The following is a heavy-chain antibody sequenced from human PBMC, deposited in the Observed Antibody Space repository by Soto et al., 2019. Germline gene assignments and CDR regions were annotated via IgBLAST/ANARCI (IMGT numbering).Heavy chain of an antibody. CDR3: ASDVPLVFPSAPSLDAFDI. Sequence: GASVKVSCKASGYTFTSYGISWVRQAPGQGLEWMGWISAYNGNTNYAQKLQGRVTMTTDTSTSTAYMELRSLRSDDTAVYYCASDVPLVFPSAPSLDAFDIWGQGTMVTVSS. V-gene: IGHV1-18*01. D-gene: IGHD3-16*01. J-gene: IGHJ3*02. CDR1: GYTFTSYG. CDR2: ISAYNGNT.